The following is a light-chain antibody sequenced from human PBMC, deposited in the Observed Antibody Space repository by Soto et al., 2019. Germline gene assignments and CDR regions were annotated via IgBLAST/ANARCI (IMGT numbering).Light chain of an antibody. Sequence: QLVLTQPPSVSGPPGQRVTISCTGSSSNIGAGYDVHWYQQLPGTAPKLLIYGNSNRPSGVPDRFSGSKSGTSASLAITGLQAEDEADYYCQSYDSSLSGFYVFGTGTKLTVL. CDR3: QSYDSSLSGFYV. CDR2: GNS. CDR1: SSNIGAGYD. J-gene: IGLJ1*01. V-gene: IGLV1-40*01.